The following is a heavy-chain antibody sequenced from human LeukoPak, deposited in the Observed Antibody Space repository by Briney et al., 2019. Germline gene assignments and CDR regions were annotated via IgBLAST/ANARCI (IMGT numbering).Heavy chain of an antibody. CDR2: ICYSGST. CDR3: ASALQLRYYYFDY. J-gene: IGHJ4*02. Sequence: SESLSLTCTVSGVSISSYYWSWIRQPPGKGLEWIGYICYSGSTNYNPSLKSRVTISVDTSKNQFSLKLSSVTAADTAVYYCASALQLRYYYFDYWGQGTLVTVSS. D-gene: IGHD3-9*01. CDR1: GVSISSYY. V-gene: IGHV4-59*08.